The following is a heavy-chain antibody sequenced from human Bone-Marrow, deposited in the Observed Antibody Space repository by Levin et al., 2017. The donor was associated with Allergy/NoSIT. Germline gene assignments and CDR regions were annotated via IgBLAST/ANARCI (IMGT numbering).Heavy chain of an antibody. CDR1: GFTFSSYW. V-gene: IGHV3-7*01. D-gene: IGHD3-9*01. J-gene: IGHJ6*02. Sequence: GGSLRLSCAASGFTFSSYWMSWVRQAPGKGLEWVANIKQDGSEKYYVDSVKGRFTISRDNAKNSLYLQMNSLRAEDTAVYYCARVGLGDRLGDILTGSPLPYYYYGMDVWGQGTTVTVSS. CDR2: IKQDGSEK. CDR3: ARVGLGDRLGDILTGSPLPYYYYGMDV.